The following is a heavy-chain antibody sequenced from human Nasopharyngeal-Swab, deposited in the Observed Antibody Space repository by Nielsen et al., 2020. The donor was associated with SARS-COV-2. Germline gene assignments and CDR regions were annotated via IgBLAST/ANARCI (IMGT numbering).Heavy chain of an antibody. CDR2: IKSNVDGGTT. CDR3: TTPLWDFWSGYPDY. Sequence: GGSLRLSCVGSGFDLTKVWMSWIRQAPGKGPEWIARIKSNVDGGTTDYAAPVKGRFTISRDDSKNTLYLQMNSLKTEDTAVYYCTTPLWDFWSGYPDYWGQGTLVTVSS. D-gene: IGHD3-3*01. V-gene: IGHV3-15*01. J-gene: IGHJ4*02. CDR1: GFDLTKVW.